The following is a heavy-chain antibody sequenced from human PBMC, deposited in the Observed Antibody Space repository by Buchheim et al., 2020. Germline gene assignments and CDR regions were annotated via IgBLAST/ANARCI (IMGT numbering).Heavy chain of an antibody. V-gene: IGHV4-31*03. Sequence: QVQLQESGPGLVKPSQTLSLTCTVSGVSINTGTFYWSWIRQHPGKGLEWIGYVYYTGRAYSNPSLKSRVSISVDPSQNPFSLNLASVTAADTAVYYCARDRGAHDFGPIDYWGQGAL. CDR3: ARDRGAHDFGPIDY. J-gene: IGHJ4*02. CDR1: GVSINTGTFY. D-gene: IGHD4-17*01. CDR2: VYYTGRA.